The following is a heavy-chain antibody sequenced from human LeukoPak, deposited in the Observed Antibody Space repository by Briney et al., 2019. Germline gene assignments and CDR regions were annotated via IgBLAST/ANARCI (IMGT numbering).Heavy chain of an antibody. Sequence: PSETPSLTCTVSGGSISYYYWNWIRQPAGKGLEWIGRIYTSGRTYYNPSLKSRVTISVDTSKNQFSLKLSSVTAADTAVYYCARQTGSSQIVGASTRFDPWGQGTLVTVSS. J-gene: IGHJ5*02. CDR2: IYTSGRT. V-gene: IGHV4-4*07. D-gene: IGHD1-26*01. CDR1: GGSISYYY. CDR3: ARQTGSSQIVGASTRFDP.